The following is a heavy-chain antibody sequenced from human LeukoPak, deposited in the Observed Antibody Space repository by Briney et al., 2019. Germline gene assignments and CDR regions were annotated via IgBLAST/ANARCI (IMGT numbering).Heavy chain of an antibody. J-gene: IGHJ4*02. CDR3: ARVTGLGGPGSYDY. CDR2: INTNTGNP. D-gene: IGHD3-10*01. V-gene: IGHV7-4-1*02. CDR1: GYTFTSYA. Sequence: ASVKVSCKASGYTFTSYAMYWVRQAPGQGLEWMGWINTNTGNPTYAQGFTGRFVFSLDTSVSTAYLQISSLKADDTAVYYCARVTGLGGPGSYDYWGQGTLVTVSS.